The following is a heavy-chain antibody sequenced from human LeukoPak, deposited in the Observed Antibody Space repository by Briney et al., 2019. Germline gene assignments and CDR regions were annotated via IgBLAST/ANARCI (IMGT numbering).Heavy chain of an antibody. CDR3: ARGPNSSGGSL. Sequence: SETLSLTCAVYGGSFSGYYWSWIRQPPGKGLEWIGEINHSGSTNYNPSLKSRVTISVDTSKNQFSLKLSSVTAADTAVYYCARGPNSSGGSLGGQGTLVPVPS. D-gene: IGHD6-19*01. J-gene: IGHJ4*02. CDR1: GGSFSGYY. CDR2: INHSGST. V-gene: IGHV4-34*01.